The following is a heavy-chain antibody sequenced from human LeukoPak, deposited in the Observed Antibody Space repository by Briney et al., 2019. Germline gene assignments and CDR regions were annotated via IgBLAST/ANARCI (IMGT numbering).Heavy chain of an antibody. D-gene: IGHD3-10*01. CDR2: IYYSGST. CDR1: GGSISSSSYY. Sequence: SETLSLTCTVSGGSISSSSYYWGWIRQPPGKGLEWIGSIYYSGSTYYNPSLKSRVTISVDTSKNQFSLKLSSVTAPDAAVYYCAGAGDGPTYYYYYGMDVWGQGTTVTVSS. V-gene: IGHV4-39*01. J-gene: IGHJ6*02. CDR3: AGAGDGPTYYYYYGMDV.